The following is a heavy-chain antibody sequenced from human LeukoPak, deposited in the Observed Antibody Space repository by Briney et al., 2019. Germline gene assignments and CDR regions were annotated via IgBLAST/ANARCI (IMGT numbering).Heavy chain of an antibody. D-gene: IGHD6-19*01. CDR3: ARARMYSSGWYFDY. Sequence: SETLSLTCTVSGSSITSYYWSWIRQSAGKGLECIGRIYTGGSINYNPSLKSRVTMSVHTSKNQFSLNLSSVTAADTAVYYCARARMYSSGWYFDYWGQGTPVTVSS. J-gene: IGHJ4*02. CDR1: GSSITSYY. CDR2: IYTGGSI. V-gene: IGHV4-4*07.